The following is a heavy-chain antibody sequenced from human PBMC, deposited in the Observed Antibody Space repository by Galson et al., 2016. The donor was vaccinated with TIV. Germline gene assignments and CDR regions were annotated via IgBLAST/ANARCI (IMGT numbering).Heavy chain of an antibody. J-gene: IGHJ4*02. CDR3: ARSLFSDYSGYWVDH. Sequence: PALVKPTQTLTLTCTFSGFSLRTSGMCVSWIRQPPGKVLEWLARIDWDDDKNYSPFLKTRLTISKDTSKNQVVLTMSSMDPVDTATYYCARSLFSDYSGYWVDHWGQGTLVTVSS. CDR2: IDWDDDK. V-gene: IGHV2-70*11. CDR1: GFSLRTSGMC. D-gene: IGHD3-22*01.